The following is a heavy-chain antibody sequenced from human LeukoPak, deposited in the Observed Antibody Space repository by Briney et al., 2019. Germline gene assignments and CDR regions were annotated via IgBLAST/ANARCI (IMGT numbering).Heavy chain of an antibody. CDR3: ARAPKIGSSWYDY. CDR1: GGTFSSYA. D-gene: IGHD6-13*01. V-gene: IGHV1-69*04. CDR2: IIPILGIA. Sequence: SVKVSCKASGGTFSSYAISWVRQAPGQGLEWMGRIIPILGIANYAQKFQRRVTITADKSTSTAYMELSSLRSEDTAVYYCARAPKIGSSWYDYWGQGTLVTVSS. J-gene: IGHJ4*02.